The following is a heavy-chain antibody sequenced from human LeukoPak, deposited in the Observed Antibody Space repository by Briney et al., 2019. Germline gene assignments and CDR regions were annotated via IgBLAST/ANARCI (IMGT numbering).Heavy chain of an antibody. J-gene: IGHJ4*02. CDR1: GFSFSTYG. CDR2: ISYNGDNK. D-gene: IGHD3-10*01. Sequence: GRSLRLSCVASGFSFSTYGLHWVRQAPGKGLEWVAVISYNGDNKHYAESVKGRFTISRDNSKNTLDLQMNSLSPEDTAVYHCAKAARKYYTSGSYSFDYWGQGTLVTVSS. CDR3: AKAARKYYTSGSYSFDY. V-gene: IGHV3-30*18.